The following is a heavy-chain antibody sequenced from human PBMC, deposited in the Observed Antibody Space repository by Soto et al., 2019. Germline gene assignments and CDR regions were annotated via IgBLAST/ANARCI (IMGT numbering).Heavy chain of an antibody. J-gene: IGHJ4*02. CDR1: AYTFTSYD. V-gene: IGHV1-8*01. D-gene: IGHD1-1*01. CDR2: MNPNNGNT. CDR3: ARCPRNRRVDY. Sequence: QVQLVQSGAEVKKPGASVKVSCKAAAYTFTSYDINWVRQATGQDFEWMGWMNPNNGNTAYAQKFQGRVTMTRNTVKGTALMEPSSRTSEDTAGYYSARCPRNRRVDYWGQGTLVNGSS.